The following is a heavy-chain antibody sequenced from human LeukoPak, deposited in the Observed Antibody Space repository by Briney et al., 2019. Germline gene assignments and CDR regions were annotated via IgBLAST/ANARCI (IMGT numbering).Heavy chain of an antibody. D-gene: IGHD6-13*01. CDR3: ARDLTAAGFFDY. V-gene: IGHV3-30-3*01. CDR1: GFTVSSSF. J-gene: IGHJ4*02. CDR2: ISYDGSNK. Sequence: GGSLRLSCAASGFTVSSSFIYWVRQAPGKGLEWVAVISYDGSNKYYADSVKGRFTISRDNSKNTLYLQMNSLRAEDTAVYYCARDLTAAGFFDYWGQGTLVTVSS.